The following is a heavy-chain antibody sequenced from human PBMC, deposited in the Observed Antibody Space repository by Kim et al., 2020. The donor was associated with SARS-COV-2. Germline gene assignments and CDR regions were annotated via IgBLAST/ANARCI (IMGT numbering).Heavy chain of an antibody. CDR1: GFTFSSYA. Sequence: GGSLRLSCAASGFTFSSYAMHWVRQAPGKGLEWVAVISYDGSNKYYADLVKGRFTISRDNSKNTLYLQMNSLRAEDTAVYYCARANRQWELLAILDYWGQGTLVTVSS. J-gene: IGHJ4*02. D-gene: IGHD1-26*01. V-gene: IGHV3-30*04. CDR3: ARANRQWELLAILDY. CDR2: ISYDGSNK.